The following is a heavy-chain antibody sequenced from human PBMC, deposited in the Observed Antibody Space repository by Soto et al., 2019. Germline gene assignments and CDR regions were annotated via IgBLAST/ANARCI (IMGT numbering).Heavy chain of an antibody. V-gene: IGHV1-2*04. Sequence: GASVKVSCAACGYSFTSYDVNWVRQAPGQGLEWMGWINPNSGGTNYAQKFQGWVTMTRDTSISTAYMELSRLRSDDTAVYYCARTYYGILTGHPDAFDIWGQGTMVTVSS. CDR3: ARTYYGILTGHPDAFDI. CDR1: GYSFTSYD. CDR2: INPNSGGT. D-gene: IGHD3-9*01. J-gene: IGHJ3*02.